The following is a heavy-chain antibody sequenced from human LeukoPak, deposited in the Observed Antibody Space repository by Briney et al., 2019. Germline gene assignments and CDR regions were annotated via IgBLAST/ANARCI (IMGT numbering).Heavy chain of an antibody. D-gene: IGHD3-22*01. CDR1: GFTFSSYA. CDR2: ISYDGSNK. J-gene: IGHJ4*02. Sequence: GGSLRLSCAASGFTFSSYAMHWVRQAPGKGLEWVAVISYDGSNKYYADSVKGRFTISRDNSKNTLYLQMNSLRAEDTAVYYCAREDYYDSSGYLGSDYWGQGTLVTVSS. V-gene: IGHV3-30-3*01. CDR3: AREDYYDSSGYLGSDY.